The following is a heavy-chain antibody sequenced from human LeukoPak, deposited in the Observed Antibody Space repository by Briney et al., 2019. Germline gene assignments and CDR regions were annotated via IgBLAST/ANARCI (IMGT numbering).Heavy chain of an antibody. Sequence: GGSLRLSCAASGFTFSSYAMHWVRQAPGKGLEWVAVISYDGSNKYYADSVKGRFPISRDNSKNTLYLQMNSLRAEDTAVYYCARGGVTTFDYWGQGTLVTVSS. CDR2: ISYDGSNK. V-gene: IGHV3-30-3*01. D-gene: IGHD4-17*01. CDR1: GFTFSSYA. CDR3: ARGGVTTFDY. J-gene: IGHJ4*02.